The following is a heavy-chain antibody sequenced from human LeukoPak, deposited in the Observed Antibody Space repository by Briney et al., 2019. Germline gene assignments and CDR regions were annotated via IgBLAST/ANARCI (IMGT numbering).Heavy chain of an antibody. J-gene: IGHJ4*02. CDR3: AAKRIAAAALDY. CDR2: INPNSGGT. D-gene: IGHD6-13*01. Sequence: ASVKVSCKASGYTFSNFAVNWVRQAPGQGLEWMGWINPNSGGTSYAQNFQGRVTMTTDTSTTTAYMELGSLRSDDTALYYCAAKRIAAAALDYWGRGTLVTVSS. V-gene: IGHV1-18*01. CDR1: GYTFSNFA.